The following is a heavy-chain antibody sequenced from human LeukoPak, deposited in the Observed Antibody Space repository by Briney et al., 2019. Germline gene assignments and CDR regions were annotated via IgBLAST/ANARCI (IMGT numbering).Heavy chain of an antibody. D-gene: IGHD3-3*01. CDR3: AREQGGWSIFGAVINDAFDI. Sequence: PGGSLRLSCAASGFDLGHYEVNWVRQAPGKGLEWVSSISSSSSYIYYADSVKGRFTISRDNAKNSLYLQMNSLRAEDTAVYYCAREQGGWSIFGAVINDAFDIWGQGTMVTVSS. CDR1: GFDLGHYE. CDR2: ISSSSSYI. V-gene: IGHV3-21*01. J-gene: IGHJ3*02.